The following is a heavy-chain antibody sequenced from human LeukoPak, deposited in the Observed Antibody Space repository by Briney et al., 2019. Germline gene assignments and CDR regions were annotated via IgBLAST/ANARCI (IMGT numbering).Heavy chain of an antibody. CDR2: ISSSGSML. J-gene: IGHJ4*02. CDR1: GFTFSDYY. CDR3: ARRPYSTSWYYFDY. Sequence: GGSLRLSCAASGFTFSDYYMSWVRQAPGKGLEWVSYISSSGSMLHYADSVRGRFTISRDNAKNSLYLQMSSLRVEDTAVYYCARRPYSTSWYYFDYWGQGTLVTVSS. D-gene: IGHD6-13*01. V-gene: IGHV3-11*04.